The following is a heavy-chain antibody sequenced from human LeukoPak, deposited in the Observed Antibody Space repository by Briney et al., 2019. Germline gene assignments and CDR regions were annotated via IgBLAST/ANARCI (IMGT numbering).Heavy chain of an antibody. V-gene: IGHV1-2*02. D-gene: IGHD6-13*01. J-gene: IGHJ4*02. CDR1: GYTFTGYY. Sequence: ASLKVSCKAAGYTFTGYYMHWVRQAPGQGLEWMGWINPNSGGTNYAQKFQGRVTMTRDTSISTAYMELSRLRADDTAVDYCAAGTAADFWRQGTLVTVSS. CDR3: AAGTAADF. CDR2: INPNSGGT.